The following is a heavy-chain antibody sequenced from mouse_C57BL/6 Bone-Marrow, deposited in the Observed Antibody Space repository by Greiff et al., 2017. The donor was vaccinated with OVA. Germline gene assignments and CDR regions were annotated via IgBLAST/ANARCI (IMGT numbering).Heavy chain of an antibody. CDR3: AREGEPSWFAY. J-gene: IGHJ3*01. V-gene: IGHV1-81*01. CDR2: IYPRSGDT. Sequence: VKLMESGAELARPGASVTLSCKASGYTFTSYGISWVKQRTGQGLEWIGEIYPRSGDTDYNEKFKGKATLTADKSSSTAYMELRSLTSEDSAVYFGAREGEPSWFAYWGQGTLVTVSA. CDR1: GYTFTSYG.